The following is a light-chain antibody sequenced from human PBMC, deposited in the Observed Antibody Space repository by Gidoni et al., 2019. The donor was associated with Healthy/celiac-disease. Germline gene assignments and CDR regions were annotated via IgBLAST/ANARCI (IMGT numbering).Light chain of an antibody. V-gene: IGLV2-14*03. CDR2: DVT. J-gene: IGLJ3*02. Sequence: QSALTQPAFVSGSPGHSLTISGTGSSSDIGDYDFVSWYQQHPGEAPHLVIYDVTNRPSGIPDRFSGFKSGNTASLTISGLQAEDEADYYCSSYSITAPVVFGGGTRLTVL. CDR3: SSYSITAPVV. CDR1: SSDIGDYDF.